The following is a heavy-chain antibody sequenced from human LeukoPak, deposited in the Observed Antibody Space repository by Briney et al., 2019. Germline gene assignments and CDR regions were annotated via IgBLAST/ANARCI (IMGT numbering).Heavy chain of an antibody. Sequence: PGRSLRLSCAASGFTFSSYAMHWVRQAPGKGLEWVAVISYDGSNKYYADSVKGRFTISRDNSKNTLYLQMNSLRAEDTAVYYCARGGEQLWFYFDYWGQGTLVTVSS. CDR2: ISYDGSNK. V-gene: IGHV3-30-3*01. D-gene: IGHD5-18*01. CDR3: ARGGEQLWFYFDY. CDR1: GFTFSSYA. J-gene: IGHJ4*02.